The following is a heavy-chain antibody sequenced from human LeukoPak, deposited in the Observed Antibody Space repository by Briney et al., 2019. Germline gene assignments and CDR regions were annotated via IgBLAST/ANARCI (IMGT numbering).Heavy chain of an antibody. CDR2: IYPGDSDT. Sequence: GESLKISCKGSGYSFTSYWIGWVRQMPGKGLEWMGIIYPGDSDTRYSPSFQGQVTISADKSISTAYLQWSSLKASDTAMYYCARPGYYGSGSERAFDIWGQGTMVTVSS. D-gene: IGHD3-10*01. CDR3: ARPGYYGSGSERAFDI. V-gene: IGHV5-51*01. J-gene: IGHJ3*02. CDR1: GYSFTSYW.